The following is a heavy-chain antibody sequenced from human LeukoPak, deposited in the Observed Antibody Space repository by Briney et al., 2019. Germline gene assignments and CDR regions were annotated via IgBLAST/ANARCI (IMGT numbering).Heavy chain of an antibody. D-gene: IGHD6-13*01. CDR3: AKAESSWSPDAFDI. CDR1: GFTFSSYG. J-gene: IGHJ3*02. CDR2: IRYDGSNK. V-gene: IGHV3-30*02. Sequence: GGSLRLSCAASGFTFSSYGMHWARQAPGKGLEWVAFIRYDGSNKYYADSVKGRFTISRDNSKNTLYLQMNSLRAEDTAVYYCAKAESSWSPDAFDIWGQGTMVTVSS.